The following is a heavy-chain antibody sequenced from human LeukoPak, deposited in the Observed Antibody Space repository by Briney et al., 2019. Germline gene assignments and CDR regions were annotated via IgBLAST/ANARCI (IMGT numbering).Heavy chain of an antibody. CDR2: IYYSGGA. CDR3: ARLVAPTQGDRSFVFDI. Sequence: PSETLSLTCTVSGGSISSGDYYWSWIRQPPGKGLEWIGYIYYSGGAYYNPSLKSRVTISVDTSKNQFSLKLSSVTAADTAVYYCARLVAPTQGDRSFVFDIWGQGTMVTVSS. CDR1: GGSISSGDYY. J-gene: IGHJ3*02. D-gene: IGHD2-15*01. V-gene: IGHV4-30-4*01.